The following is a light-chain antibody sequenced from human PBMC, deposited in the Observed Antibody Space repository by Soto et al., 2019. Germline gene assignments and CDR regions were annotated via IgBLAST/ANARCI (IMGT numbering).Light chain of an antibody. CDR1: SSNIGSKT. J-gene: IGLJ1*01. Sequence: QSVLTQPPSASGTPGQRVTISCSGSSSNIGSKTVNWYQQLPGTAPKLLIYGSDQRPSGVPDRFSGSKSGTSASLAISGLQSEDEADYYCEAWDDSLIGYVFGTGTKVTVL. CDR2: GSD. V-gene: IGLV1-44*01. CDR3: EAWDDSLIGYV.